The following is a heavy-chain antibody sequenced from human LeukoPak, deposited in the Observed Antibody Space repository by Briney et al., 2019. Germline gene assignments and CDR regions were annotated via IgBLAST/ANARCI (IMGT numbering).Heavy chain of an antibody. CDR1: GFSFSTYS. J-gene: IGHJ3*02. D-gene: IGHD5-24*01. Sequence: GGSLRLSCAASGFSFSTYSMNWVRQAPGKGLEWVSYISSSSTTIYYADSVKGRFTISRDNAKNSLYLQMNSLRAEDTAVYYCARTRDGYGSGAFDIWGQGTMVTVSS. V-gene: IGHV3-48*01. CDR2: ISSSSTTI. CDR3: ARTRDGYGSGAFDI.